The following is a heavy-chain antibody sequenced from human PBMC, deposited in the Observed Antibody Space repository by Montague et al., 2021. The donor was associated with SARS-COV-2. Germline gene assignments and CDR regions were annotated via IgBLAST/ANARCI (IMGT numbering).Heavy chain of an antibody. D-gene: IGHD3-10*01. J-gene: IGHJ4*02. CDR3: ARGGWGAPGTGRLFDY. V-gene: IGHV6-1*01. Sequence: CAISGASVSSNSAAWNWIRQSPSRGLEWPGRTYYRSKWYNDYAVSVKSRITINPDTSKNQFSLQLNSVTPEDTAVYYCARGGWGAPGTGRLFDYWGQGTLVTVSS. CDR1: GASVSSNSAA. CDR2: TYYRSKWYN.